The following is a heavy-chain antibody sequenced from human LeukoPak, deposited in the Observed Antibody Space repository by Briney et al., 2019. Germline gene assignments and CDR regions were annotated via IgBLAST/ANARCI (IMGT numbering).Heavy chain of an antibody. CDR1: GFSVSNYY. D-gene: IGHD2-21*02. Sequence: PWGSLRLSCAASGFSVSNYYMSWVRQHPGKGLECSSVMYTGGGRYYGYSVNGRFTISRDNSQNTVFLQMNSLRVEDTALYYCTRGQSYCGADCYSDWGQGTLVTVSS. CDR2: MYTGGGR. V-gene: IGHV3-66*01. J-gene: IGHJ4*02. CDR3: TRGQSYCGADCYSD.